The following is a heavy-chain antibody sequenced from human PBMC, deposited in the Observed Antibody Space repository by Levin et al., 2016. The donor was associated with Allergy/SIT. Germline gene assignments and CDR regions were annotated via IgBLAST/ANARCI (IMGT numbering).Heavy chain of an antibody. J-gene: IGHJ5*02. V-gene: IGHV4-39*01. D-gene: IGHD4-11*01. CDR1: GGSISSSSYY. CDR2: IYYSGST. CDR3: ARQGCSNYVFDRPSHPNWFDP. Sequence: SETLSLTCTVSGGSISSSSYYWGWIRQPPGKGLEWIGSIYYSGSTYYNLSLKSRVTISVDTSKNQFSLKLSSVTAADTAVYYCARQGCSNYVFDRPSHPNWFDPWGQGTLVTVSS.